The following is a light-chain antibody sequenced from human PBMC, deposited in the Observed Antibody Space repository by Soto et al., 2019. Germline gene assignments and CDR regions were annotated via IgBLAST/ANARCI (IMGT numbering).Light chain of an antibody. CDR1: QSVSTN. CDR3: QQYDTWPRT. V-gene: IGKV3-15*01. CDR2: GAS. J-gene: IGKJ1*01. Sequence: TLCSRASQSVSTNFAWYLQKPGQAPRLLIYGASTRATAVPARFTASGSGTEFTLSISSLQSDDFGVYYCQQYDTWPRTFGQGTKVDI.